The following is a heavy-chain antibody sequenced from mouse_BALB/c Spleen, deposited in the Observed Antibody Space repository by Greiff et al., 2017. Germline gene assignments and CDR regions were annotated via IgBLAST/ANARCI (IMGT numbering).Heavy chain of an antibody. J-gene: IGHJ2*01. CDR3: ARSDVPYYYGYPFDY. CDR2: ISSGSSTI. V-gene: IGHV5-17*02. D-gene: IGHD1-2*01. Sequence: EVQGVESGGGLVQPGGSRKLSCAASGFTFSSFGMHWVRQAPEKGLEWVAYISSGSSTIYYADTVKGRFTISRDNPKNTLFLQMTSLRSEDTAMYYCARSDVPYYYGYPFDYWGQGTTLTVSS. CDR1: GFTFSSFG.